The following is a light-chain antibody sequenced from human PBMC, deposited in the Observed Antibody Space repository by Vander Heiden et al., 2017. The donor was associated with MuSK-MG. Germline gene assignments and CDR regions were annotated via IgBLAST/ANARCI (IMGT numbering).Light chain of an antibody. V-gene: IGLV2-14*03. CDR3: SSYTSSNTLV. Sequence: QSALTQPASVSGSPGQSITISCSGTSSDIGGYKYVSWYQQHPGKAPKLLIYDVSNRPSGVSNRFSGSKSGNTASLTISGLQAEDEADYYCSSYTSSNTLVFGGGTKLAGL. CDR2: DVS. CDR1: SSDIGGYKY. J-gene: IGLJ2*01.